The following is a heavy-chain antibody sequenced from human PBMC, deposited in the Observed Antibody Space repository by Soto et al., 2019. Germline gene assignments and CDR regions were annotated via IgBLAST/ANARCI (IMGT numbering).Heavy chain of an antibody. CDR1: GGSFSGYY. D-gene: IGHD3-10*01. Sequence: SETLSLTCAVYGGSFSGYYWSWIRQPPGKGLEWIGEINHSGSTNYNPSLKSRVTISVDTSKNQFSLKLSSVTAADTEVYYCARGIFRGSRAGNYNYMDAGGKGTRFTVS. J-gene: IGHJ6*03. CDR3: ARGIFRGSRAGNYNYMDA. V-gene: IGHV4-34*01. CDR2: INHSGST.